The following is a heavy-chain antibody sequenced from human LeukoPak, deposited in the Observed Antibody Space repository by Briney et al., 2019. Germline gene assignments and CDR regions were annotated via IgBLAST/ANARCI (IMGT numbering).Heavy chain of an antibody. CDR1: GFSFSTYW. CDR2: IRQDGSEK. J-gene: IGHJ4*02. V-gene: IGHV3-7*03. D-gene: IGHD4-17*01. Sequence: PGGSLRLSCETSGFSFSTYWMSWVRQAPGKGLEWVANIRQDGSEKYYVDSVKGRLTISRDNSKNTLYLQMNSLRAEDTAVYYCARVVDHDYGDYYLDYWGQGTLVTVSS. CDR3: ARVVDHDYGDYYLDY.